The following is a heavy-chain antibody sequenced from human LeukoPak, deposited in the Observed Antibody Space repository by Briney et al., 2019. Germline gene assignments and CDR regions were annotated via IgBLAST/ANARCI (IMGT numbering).Heavy chain of an antibody. V-gene: IGHV4-39*07. J-gene: IGHJ4*02. D-gene: IGHD1-26*01. CDR3: AREVGATSSTNYYFDY. CDR2: INHSGST. CDR1: GGSISSSSYY. Sequence: SETLSLTCTVSGGSISSSSYYWGWIRQPPGKGLEWIGEINHSGSTNYNPSLKSRVTISVDTSKNQFSLKLSSVTAADTAVYYCAREVGATSSTNYYFDYWGQGTLVTVSS.